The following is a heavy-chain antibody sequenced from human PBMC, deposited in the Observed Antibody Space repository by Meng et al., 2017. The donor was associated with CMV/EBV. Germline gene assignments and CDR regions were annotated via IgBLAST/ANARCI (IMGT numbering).Heavy chain of an antibody. V-gene: IGHV3-23*03. D-gene: IGHD6-13*01. CDR1: GFTFSSYA. CDR2: IYSGGSST. Sequence: GGSLRLSCAASGFTFSSYAMSWVRQAPGKGLEWVSVIYSGGSSTYYADSVKGRFTISRDNSKNTLYLQMNSLRAEDTAVYYCASIAAPGSESDFWGQGTLVTVSS. CDR3: ASIAAPGSESDF. J-gene: IGHJ4*02.